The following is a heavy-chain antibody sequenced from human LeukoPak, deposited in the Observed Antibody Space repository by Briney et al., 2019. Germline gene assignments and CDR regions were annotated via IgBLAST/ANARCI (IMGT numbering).Heavy chain of an antibody. Sequence: GGSLRLSCEASGFRLSDYWMSWVSQAPGKGLEWVTNINHDGSEKYYVDSARGRFTISRDNAKHSLYLEMNSLRAEDTAVYYCARCSNAVCTLGMDVWGQGTTVTVSS. V-gene: IGHV3-7*03. J-gene: IGHJ6*02. D-gene: IGHD2-8*01. CDR2: INHDGSEK. CDR1: GFRLSDYW. CDR3: ARCSNAVCTLGMDV.